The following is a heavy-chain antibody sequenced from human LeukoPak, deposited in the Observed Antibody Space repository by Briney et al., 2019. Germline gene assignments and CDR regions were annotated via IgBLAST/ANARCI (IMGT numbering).Heavy chain of an antibody. CDR3: ARDIPTGTRFDP. CDR1: GGSISSGGYY. V-gene: IGHV4-31*11. Sequence: TLSLTCAVSGGSISSGGYYWSWIRQHPGKGLEWIGYIYYSGSTYYNPSLKSRVTISVDTSKNQFSLKLSSVTAADTAVYYCARDIPTGTRFDPWGQGTLVTVSS. J-gene: IGHJ5*02. D-gene: IGHD1-7*01. CDR2: IYYSGST.